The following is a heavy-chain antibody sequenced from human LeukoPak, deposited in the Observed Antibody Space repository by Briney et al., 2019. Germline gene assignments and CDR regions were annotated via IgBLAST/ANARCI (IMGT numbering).Heavy chain of an antibody. D-gene: IGHD3-10*01. CDR1: GGSISSYY. V-gene: IGHV4-59*01. CDR3: AFLGGWFGTIDAFDI. J-gene: IGHJ3*02. CDR2: IYYSGST. Sequence: SETLSLTCTVSGGSISSYYWSWIRQPPGKGLEWIGYIYYSGSTNYNPSLKSRVTISVDTSKNQFSLKLSSVTAADTAVYYCAFLGGWFGTIDAFDIWGQGTMVTVSS.